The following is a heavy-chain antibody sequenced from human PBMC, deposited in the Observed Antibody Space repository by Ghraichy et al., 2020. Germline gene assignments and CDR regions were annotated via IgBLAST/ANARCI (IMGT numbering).Heavy chain of an antibody. V-gene: IGHV3-30*18. CDR3: AKGYSSGTFYHYFDS. J-gene: IGHJ4*02. CDR2: ISYDGGKK. Sequence: LSLTCAASGFSFSSYGMHWVRQAPGKGLEWVAVISYDGGKKDYAESVKGRFTISRDNSESTVYLQMNGLRVEDTALYYCAKGYSSGTFYHYFDSWGQGTLVTVSS. D-gene: IGHD3-10*01. CDR1: GFSFSSYG.